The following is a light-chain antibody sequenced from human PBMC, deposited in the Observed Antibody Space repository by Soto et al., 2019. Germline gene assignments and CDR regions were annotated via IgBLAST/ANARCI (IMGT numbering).Light chain of an antibody. CDR3: HQYATTYT. CDR1: ETVNSPY. V-gene: IGKV3-20*01. Sequence: EIVLTQSPGTLSLSPGESATLSCRASETVNSPYLAWYQQKPGQSPRLFIYGASNRATGIPDRFSGRGSGTEFTLTISRLDPEDFGVYYCHQYATTYTFGQGTRLEIK. J-gene: IGKJ2*01. CDR2: GAS.